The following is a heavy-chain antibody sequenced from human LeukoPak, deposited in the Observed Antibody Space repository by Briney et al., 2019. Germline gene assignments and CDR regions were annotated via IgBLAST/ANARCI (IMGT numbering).Heavy chain of an antibody. Sequence: HPGGSLRLSCAASGFMFTEYGMHWVRQAPGKGLEWVAFIRHDGSDKLYAESVKGRFTISRDNSKNTVSLQMNSLRSGDTAVYYCAKDWGGRGCCGDYFDYWGQGSLVTVSS. CDR1: GFMFTEYG. CDR2: IRHDGSDK. D-gene: IGHD6-19*01. V-gene: IGHV3-30*02. J-gene: IGHJ4*02. CDR3: AKDWGGRGCCGDYFDY.